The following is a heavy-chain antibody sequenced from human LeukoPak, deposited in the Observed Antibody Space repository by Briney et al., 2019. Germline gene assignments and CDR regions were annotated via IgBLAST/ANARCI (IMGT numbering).Heavy chain of an antibody. CDR3: ARSIVGATYFDY. Sequence: RESLKISCKCSGYTFSNYCSGGGRQRPGKGLEWRGSIYPGDSDTSYSPSFKGQVTISADKSIGTAFLKWSSMNASDTAMYYCARSIVGATYFDYWGQGTLVTVSS. D-gene: IGHD1-26*01. J-gene: IGHJ4*02. V-gene: IGHV5-51*01. CDR1: GYTFSNYC. CDR2: IYPGDSDT.